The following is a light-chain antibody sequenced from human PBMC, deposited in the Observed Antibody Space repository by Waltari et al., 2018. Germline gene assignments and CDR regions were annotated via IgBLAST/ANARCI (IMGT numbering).Light chain of an antibody. CDR3: QQYGDSPLVT. V-gene: IGKV3-20*01. CDR2: GGS. Sequence: EIVLTQSPGTLSLSPGDRATLSCRASQSIRSSSLAWYQQKPGLAPRLLVYGGSSRAAAIPDRFSGSGSGTDFTLTISRLEPEDFAVYYCQQYGDSPLVTFGPGTRVDVK. CDR1: QSIRSSS. J-gene: IGKJ3*01.